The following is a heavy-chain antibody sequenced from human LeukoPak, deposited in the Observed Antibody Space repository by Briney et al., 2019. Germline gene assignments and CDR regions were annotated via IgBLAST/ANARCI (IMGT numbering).Heavy chain of an antibody. CDR3: ARGAYCGGDCYYPLFDY. J-gene: IGHJ4*02. CDR2: ISSSSSTI. Sequence: GGSLRLSCAASGFSFSSSPMAWVRQAPGKGLEWVSYISSSSSTIYYADSVKGRFTISRDNAKNSLYLQMNSLRDEDTAVYYCARGAYCGGDCYYPLFDYWGQGTLVTVSS. D-gene: IGHD2-21*02. V-gene: IGHV3-48*02. CDR1: GFSFSSSP.